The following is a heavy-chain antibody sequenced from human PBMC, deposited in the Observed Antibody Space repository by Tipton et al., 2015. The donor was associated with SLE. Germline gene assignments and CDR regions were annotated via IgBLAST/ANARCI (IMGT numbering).Heavy chain of an antibody. J-gene: IGHJ3*02. CDR1: GGSLTSYY. V-gene: IGHV4-59*01. Sequence: TLSLTCTVSGGSLTSYYWTWIRQPPGGGLEWIGYIYYSGITHYNPSLKSRVTVSIDRSKNQFSLRLTSVTAADTAVYYCARAQGEMDVFDIWGQGTMVTV. CDR2: IYYSGIT. D-gene: IGHD5-24*01. CDR3: ARAQGEMDVFDI.